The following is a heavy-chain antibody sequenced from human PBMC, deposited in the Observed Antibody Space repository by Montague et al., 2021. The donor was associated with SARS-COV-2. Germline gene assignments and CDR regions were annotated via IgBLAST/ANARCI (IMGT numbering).Heavy chain of an antibody. J-gene: IGHJ4*02. V-gene: IGHV2-70*11. Sequence: PALVKATQTLTLTCTFSGFSLSTSGLCVSWIRQPPGKALEWLARIDWDDNKYYSTSLKTRLTISKDTSKNQVVLTMTNMDPVDTVTYYCVRMSAGATIAFDYWGQGTLVTVSS. CDR3: VRMSAGATIAFDY. CDR1: GFSLSTSGLC. D-gene: IGHD1-26*01. CDR2: IDWDDNK.